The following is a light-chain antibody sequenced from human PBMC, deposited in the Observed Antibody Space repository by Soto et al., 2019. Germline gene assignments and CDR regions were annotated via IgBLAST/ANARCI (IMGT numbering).Light chain of an antibody. CDR3: QQRSNWLT. Sequence: EIVLTQSPATLSLSPGERATLSCRASQSVSRYLAWYQQRPGQAPRLLIYDASTGATGILARFSGSGYGTDFTLTISSLEPEDVAVYYCQQRSNWLTFGQGTRLEIK. J-gene: IGKJ5*01. V-gene: IGKV3-11*01. CDR1: QSVSRY. CDR2: DAS.